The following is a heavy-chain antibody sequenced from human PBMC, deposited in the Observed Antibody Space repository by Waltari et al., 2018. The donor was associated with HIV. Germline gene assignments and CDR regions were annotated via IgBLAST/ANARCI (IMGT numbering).Heavy chain of an antibody. CDR2: IYYSGST. Sequence: QLQLQESGPGLVKPSETLSLTGTVPGGSIRSSSYYWGWIRQPPGKGLEWIGSIYYSGSTYYNPSLKSRVTISVDTSKNQFSLKLSSVTAADTAVYYCAGIYSSGWYPDWFDPWGQGTLVTVSS. D-gene: IGHD6-19*01. J-gene: IGHJ5*02. CDR3: AGIYSSGWYPDWFDP. V-gene: IGHV4-39*07. CDR1: GGSIRSSSYY.